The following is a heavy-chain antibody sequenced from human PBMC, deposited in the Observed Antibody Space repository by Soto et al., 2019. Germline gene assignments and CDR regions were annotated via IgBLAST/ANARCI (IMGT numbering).Heavy chain of an antibody. J-gene: IGHJ4*02. D-gene: IGHD3-9*01. CDR2: IHDSGST. V-gene: IGHV4-4*02. CDR3: ARLKTYDVLTKSEY. Sequence: QVQLQESGPGLLKPLGTLSRTCAVSGASIGTSNWWSCVRQSPGKGLEWIGEIHDSGSTESNPSLKRRVTISLDKSKNQFSLNVSAVTAADTAVYYCARLKTYDVLTKSEYWGQGSLVTVSS. CDR1: GASIGTSNW.